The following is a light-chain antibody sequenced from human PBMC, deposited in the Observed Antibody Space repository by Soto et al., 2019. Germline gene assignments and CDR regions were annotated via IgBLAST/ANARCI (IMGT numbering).Light chain of an antibody. CDR3: QQTYSTLNT. J-gene: IGKJ2*01. CDR1: QNIRTY. Sequence: DIQVTQSPSSLSASVGDRVTITCRASQNIRTYLNWYQQRPGKPPKLLIHTASTLQSGVPSRFSGSGSGTDSTLTISSLQPEDFAAYYCQQTYSTLNTFGQGTKV. CDR2: TAS. V-gene: IGKV1-39*01.